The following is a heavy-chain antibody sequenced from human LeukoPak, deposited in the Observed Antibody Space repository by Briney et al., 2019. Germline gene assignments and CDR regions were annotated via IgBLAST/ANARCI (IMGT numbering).Heavy chain of an antibody. D-gene: IGHD3-10*01. J-gene: IGHJ4*02. V-gene: IGHV4-59*01. Sequence: SETLSLTCTVSGGSISSYYWSWIRQPPGKGLEWIGYIYYSGSTNYNPSLKSRVTISVDTSKNQFSLKLSSVTAADTAVYYCARDKAVRFHYFDYWGQGTLVTVSS. CDR2: IYYSGST. CDR3: ARDKAVRFHYFDY. CDR1: GGSISSYY.